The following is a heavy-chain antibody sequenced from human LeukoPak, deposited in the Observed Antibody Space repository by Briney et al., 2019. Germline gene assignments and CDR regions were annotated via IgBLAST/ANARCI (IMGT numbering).Heavy chain of an antibody. V-gene: IGHV4-39*07. Sequence: SETLSLTCTVSGGSISSSSYYWGWIRQPPGKGLEWIGSIYYSGSTYYNPSLKSRVTISVDTSKNQFSLKLKSVTAADTAVYYCARDDFVVGAIGRWFDPWGQGTLVTVSS. CDR1: GGSISSSSYY. CDR3: ARDDFVVGAIGRWFDP. J-gene: IGHJ5*02. D-gene: IGHD1-26*01. CDR2: IYYSGST.